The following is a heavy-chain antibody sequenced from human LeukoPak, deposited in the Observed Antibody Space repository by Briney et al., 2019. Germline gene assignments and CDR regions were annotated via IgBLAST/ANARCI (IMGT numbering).Heavy chain of an antibody. J-gene: IGHJ4*02. V-gene: IGHV5-51*01. Sequence: KPGESLKISCKGSGYSFTSFWIGWVRQMPGKGLEWMGIIYPGDSDTRYSPSFQGQVTISADKSISTAYLQWSSLKASDTATYYCARSFTYYYDSSGYYYQDYWGQGTLVTVSS. CDR3: ARSFTYYYDSSGYYYQDY. D-gene: IGHD3-22*01. CDR2: IYPGDSDT. CDR1: GYSFTSFW.